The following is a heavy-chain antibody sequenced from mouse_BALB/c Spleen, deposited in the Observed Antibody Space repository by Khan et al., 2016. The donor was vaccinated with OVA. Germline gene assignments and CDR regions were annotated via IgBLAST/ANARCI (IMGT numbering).Heavy chain of an antibody. CDR3: ARGGLPFAY. Sequence: QVQLQQSGPGLVQPSQSLSITCTVSGFSLSSYGVHWVRQSPGKGLEWLGVIWSGGSTDFNAAFISRLSINKDNSKSQVFFKMNSLQTNDSAIYDCARGGLPFAYWGQGTLVTVSA. V-gene: IGHV2-2*02. CDR2: IWSGGST. D-gene: IGHD2-13*01. CDR1: GFSLSSYG. J-gene: IGHJ3*01.